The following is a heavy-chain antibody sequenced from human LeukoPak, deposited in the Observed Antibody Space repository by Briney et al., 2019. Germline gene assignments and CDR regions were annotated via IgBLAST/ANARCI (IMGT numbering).Heavy chain of an antibody. CDR1: GFTFSDYY. CDR3: ARDERIGYYDSSGFT. D-gene: IGHD3-22*01. Sequence: GGSLRLSCAASGFTFSDYYMSWIRQAPGKGLEWVSYISSSGSTIYYADSVKGRFTISRDNAKNSLYLQMNSLGAEDTAVYYCARDERIGYYDSSGFTWGQGTLVTVSS. V-gene: IGHV3-11*01. J-gene: IGHJ5*02. CDR2: ISSSGSTI.